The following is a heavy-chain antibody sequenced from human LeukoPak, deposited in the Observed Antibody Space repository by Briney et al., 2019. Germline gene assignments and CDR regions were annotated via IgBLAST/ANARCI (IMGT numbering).Heavy chain of an antibody. CDR3: ATYGDCSSTSCYQRRYYYYYMDV. CDR2: INPNSGGT. CDR1: GYTFTGYY. Sequence: ASVEVSCKASGYTFTGYYMHWVRQAPGQGLEWMGWINPNSGGTNYAQKFQGRVTMTRDTSISTAYMELSRLRSDDTAVYYCATYGDCSSTSCYQRRYYYYYMDVWGKGTTVTISS. J-gene: IGHJ6*03. V-gene: IGHV1-2*02. D-gene: IGHD2-2*01.